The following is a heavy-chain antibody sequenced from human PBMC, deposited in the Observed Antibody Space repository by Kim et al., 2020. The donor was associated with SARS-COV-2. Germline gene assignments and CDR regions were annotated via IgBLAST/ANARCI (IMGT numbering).Heavy chain of an antibody. CDR3: ARGQRTTWIQPSGDAFD. V-gene: IGHV3-30-3*01. CDR1: GFTFSSYA. CDR2: ISYDGSNK. J-gene: IGHJ3*02. Sequence: GGSLRLSCAASGFTFSSYAMHWVRQAPGKGLEWVAVISYDGSNKYYADSVKGRFTISRDNSKNTLYLQMNSLRAEDTAVYYCARGQRTTWIQPSGDAFD. D-gene: IGHD5-18*01.